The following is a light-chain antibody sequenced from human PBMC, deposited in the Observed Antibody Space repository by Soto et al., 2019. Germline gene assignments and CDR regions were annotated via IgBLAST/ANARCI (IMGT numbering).Light chain of an antibody. Sequence: DIQMTQSPSPLSASVGDRVTITCRASQSIITWLAWYQQKPGKAPKLLIYDASSLESGVPSRFSGSGSGTEFALTISSVQPDDFASDYCQHYNSYSPRYTFGQGTKLEIK. CDR3: QHYNSYSPRYT. CDR2: DAS. J-gene: IGKJ2*01. V-gene: IGKV1-5*01. CDR1: QSIITW.